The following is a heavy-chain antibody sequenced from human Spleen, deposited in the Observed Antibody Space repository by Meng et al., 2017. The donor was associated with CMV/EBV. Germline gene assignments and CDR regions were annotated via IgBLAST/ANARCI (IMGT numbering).Heavy chain of an antibody. J-gene: IGHJ6*02. CDR3: ARDRYYYYYYYGMDV. CDR2: MSTNGGST. V-gene: IGHV3-64*02. D-gene: IGHD1-14*01. CDR1: GFTFSSYA. Sequence: GESLKISCAASGFTFSSYAMHWVRQAPGKGLDYVSGMSTNGGSTYYADSVKGRFIISRDNSKSTLYLQMGGLRAEDMAVYYCARDRYYYYYYYGMDVWGQGTTVTVSS.